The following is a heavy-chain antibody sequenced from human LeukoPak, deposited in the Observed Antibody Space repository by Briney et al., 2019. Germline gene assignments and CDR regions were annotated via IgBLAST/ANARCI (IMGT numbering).Heavy chain of an antibody. Sequence: GGSLRLSCVASGFKFSTYWMSWVRQAPGKGLEWVSGISGSGISTYYADSVKGRFTISRDNSKNTLYLQMNSLRVEDTAVYYCAKSWNYYDSSGDDALDIWGQGTMVTVSS. J-gene: IGHJ3*02. CDR2: ISGSGIST. CDR1: GFKFSTYW. D-gene: IGHD3-22*01. CDR3: AKSWNYYDSSGDDALDI. V-gene: IGHV3-23*01.